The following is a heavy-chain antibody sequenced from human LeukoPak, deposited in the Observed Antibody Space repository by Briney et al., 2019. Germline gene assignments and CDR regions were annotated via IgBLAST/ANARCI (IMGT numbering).Heavy chain of an antibody. CDR2: IYSGGST. V-gene: IGHV3-66*01. CDR1: GSTVSSNY. Sequence: GGSLRLSCAASGSTVSSNYMSWVRQAPGKGLEWVSVIYSGGSTYYADSVKGRFTISRDNSKNTLYLQMNSLRAEDTAVYYCARDSTSGWDFDYWGQGTLVTVSS. J-gene: IGHJ4*02. CDR3: ARDSTSGWDFDY. D-gene: IGHD6-19*01.